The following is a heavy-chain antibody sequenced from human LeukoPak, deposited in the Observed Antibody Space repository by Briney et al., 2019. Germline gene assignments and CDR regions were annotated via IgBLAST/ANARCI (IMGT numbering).Heavy chain of an antibody. CDR3: AKYSGSYPNRGAFDI. J-gene: IGHJ3*02. D-gene: IGHD3-10*01. Sequence: GGSLRLSCAASGFTFSSYAMSWVRPAPGKGLEWVSAISGSGGTTYYADSVKGRFTMSRGNPKNTLCLQMNSLRADDTAVYYCAKYSGSYPNRGAFDIWGQGTMVTVSS. CDR1: GFTFSSYA. CDR2: ISGSGGTT. V-gene: IGHV3-23*01.